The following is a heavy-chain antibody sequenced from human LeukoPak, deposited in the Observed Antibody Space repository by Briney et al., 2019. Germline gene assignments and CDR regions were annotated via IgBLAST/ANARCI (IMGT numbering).Heavy chain of an antibody. Sequence: GGSLRLSCAASGFTFSSYSMNWVRQAPGEGLEWVSSISSSSSYIYYADSVKGRFTISRDNAENSLYLQMNSLRAEDTAVYYCASEEGRYYGMGVWGQGTTVTVSS. CDR1: GFTFSSYS. J-gene: IGHJ6*02. CDR3: ASEEGRYYGMGV. V-gene: IGHV3-21*01. CDR2: ISSSSSYI.